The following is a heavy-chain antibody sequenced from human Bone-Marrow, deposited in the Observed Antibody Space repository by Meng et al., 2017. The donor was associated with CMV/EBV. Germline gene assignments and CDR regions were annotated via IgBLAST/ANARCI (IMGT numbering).Heavy chain of an antibody. CDR2: IIPIFGTA. J-gene: IGHJ3*02. V-gene: IGHV1-69*05. Sequence: SVKVSCKASGGTFSSYAISWVRQAPGQGLEWMGGIIPIFGTANYAQKFQGRVTITTDESTSTAYMELRSLRSDDTAVYYCARGGVLRFLEWLATGDAFDIWGQGTMVTVSS. CDR1: GGTFSSYA. CDR3: ARGGVLRFLEWLATGDAFDI. D-gene: IGHD3-3*01.